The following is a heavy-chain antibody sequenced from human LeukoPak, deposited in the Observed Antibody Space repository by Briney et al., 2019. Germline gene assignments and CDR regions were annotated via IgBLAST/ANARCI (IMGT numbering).Heavy chain of an antibody. D-gene: IGHD3-22*01. Sequence: PGGSLRLSCAASGFTFSSYAMSWVRQAPGKGLEWVSAISGSGGSTYYADSVKGRFTISRDNSKNTLYLQMNSPRAEDTAVYYCAKDRPYYYDSSGYYHFDYWGQGTLVTVSS. CDR2: ISGSGGST. V-gene: IGHV3-23*01. CDR3: AKDRPYYYDSSGYYHFDY. CDR1: GFTFSSYA. J-gene: IGHJ4*02.